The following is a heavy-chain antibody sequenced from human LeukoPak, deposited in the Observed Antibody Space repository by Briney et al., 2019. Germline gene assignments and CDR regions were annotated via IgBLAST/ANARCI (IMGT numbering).Heavy chain of an antibody. CDR1: GGSISSYY. CDR3: ARGNYDNSGYYQNYFDY. V-gene: IGHV4-59*01. J-gene: IGHJ4*02. Sequence: SETLSLTCTVSGGSISSYYWSWIRQPPGKGLEWIGYIYYSGSTNYNPSLKSRVTISVDTSKNQFSLKLSSVTAADTAVYYCARGNYDNSGYYQNYFDYWGQGTLVTVSS. D-gene: IGHD3-22*01. CDR2: IYYSGST.